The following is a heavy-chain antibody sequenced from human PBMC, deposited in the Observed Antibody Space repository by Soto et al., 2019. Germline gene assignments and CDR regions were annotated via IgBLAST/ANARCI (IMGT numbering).Heavy chain of an antibody. V-gene: IGHV1-58*01. CDR3: AKRSIAVGFFDY. Sequence: GDSVKVSCKASGFTFTSSAFPWVRQARGQRLEWIGWITVGSGYTNYAQRFQDRVTLTRDMSTATTYMELSRLTSEDTAVYYCAKRSIAVGFFDYWGQGTLVTVSS. CDR1: GFTFTSSA. D-gene: IGHD6-19*01. J-gene: IGHJ4*02. CDR2: ITVGSGYT.